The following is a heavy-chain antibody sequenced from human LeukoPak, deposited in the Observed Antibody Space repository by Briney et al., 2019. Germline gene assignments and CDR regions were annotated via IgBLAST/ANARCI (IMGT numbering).Heavy chain of an antibody. CDR2: IYHSGST. CDR3: ARGGYYYYDSSGYYLRHWYFDL. J-gene: IGHJ2*01. V-gene: IGHV4-30-2*01. D-gene: IGHD3-22*01. Sequence: SQTLSLTCAVSGGSISSGGYSWSWIRQPPGKGLEWIGYIYHSGSTYYNPSLKSRVTISVDRSKNQFSLKLSSVTAADTAVYYCARGGYYYYDSSGYYLRHWYFDLWGRGTLVTVSS. CDR1: GGSISSGGYS.